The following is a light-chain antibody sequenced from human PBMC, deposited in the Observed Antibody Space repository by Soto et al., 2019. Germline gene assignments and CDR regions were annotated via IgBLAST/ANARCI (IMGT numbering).Light chain of an antibody. CDR2: EVS. CDR3: SSYAGNNIFYV. Sequence: QSVLAQPPSASGSPGQSVTISCAGTSNDVGGYNFVSWYQQHPGKAPKLMIFEVSKRPSGVPDRFSGSKSGNTASLTVSGLQAEDEADYYCSSYAGNNIFYVFGPGTKLTVL. V-gene: IGLV2-8*01. J-gene: IGLJ1*01. CDR1: SNDVGGYNF.